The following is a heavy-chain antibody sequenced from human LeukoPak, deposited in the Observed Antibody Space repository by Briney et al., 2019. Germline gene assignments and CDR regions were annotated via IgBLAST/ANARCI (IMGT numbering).Heavy chain of an antibody. CDR2: IYHSGST. Sequence: SETLSLTCAVSGGSISSSNWWSWVRQPPGKGLEWIEEIYHSGSTNYNPSLKSRVTISVDKSKNQFSLKLSSVTAADTAVYYCARASYSYDINGWVPFDYWGQGTLVTVSS. J-gene: IGHJ4*02. D-gene: IGHD3-22*01. V-gene: IGHV4-4*02. CDR3: ARASYSYDINGWVPFDY. CDR1: GGSISSSNW.